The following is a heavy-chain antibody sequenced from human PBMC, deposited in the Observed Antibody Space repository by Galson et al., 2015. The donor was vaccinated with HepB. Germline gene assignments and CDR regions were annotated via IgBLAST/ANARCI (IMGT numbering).Heavy chain of an antibody. J-gene: IGHJ4*02. CDR3: ARAQTYSSTWHFNY. CDR2: INPSSGGT. D-gene: IGHD6-13*01. V-gene: IGHV1-2*04. Sequence: SVKVSCKASGYAFTGYYVHWVRQAPGQGLEWVGWINPSSGGTNYAQKFQGWVTMTRDTSISTAYMDLSRLTSDDTAVYYCARAQTYSSTWHFNYWGQGTLVTVSS. CDR1: GYAFTGYY.